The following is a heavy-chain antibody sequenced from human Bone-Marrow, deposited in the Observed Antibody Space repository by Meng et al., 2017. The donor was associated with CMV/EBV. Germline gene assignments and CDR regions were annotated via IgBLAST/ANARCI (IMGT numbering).Heavy chain of an antibody. J-gene: IGHJ4*02. CDR3: ASGSQGSIFDY. V-gene: IGHV3-21*01. CDR1: GFTFSSYS. D-gene: IGHD1-26*01. CDR2: ISSSSSYI. Sequence: GEYLRLSCAASGFTFSSYSMNWVRQAPGKGLEWVSSISSSSSYIYYADSVKGRFTISRDNAKNSLYLQMNSLRAEDTAVYYCASGSQGSIFDYWGQGTLVTVSS.